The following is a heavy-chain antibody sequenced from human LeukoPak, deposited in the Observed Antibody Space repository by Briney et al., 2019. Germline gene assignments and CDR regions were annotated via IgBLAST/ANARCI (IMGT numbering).Heavy chain of an antibody. CDR3: ARVSTLPYWWELSGAFDI. V-gene: IGHV3-30-3*01. Sequence: SGRSLRLSCAASGFTFSSYAMHWVRQAPGKGLEWVAVISYDGSNKYYADSVKGRFTISRDNSKNTLYLQMNSLRAEDTAVYYCARVSTLPYWWELSGAFDIWGQGTMVTVSS. CDR2: ISYDGSNK. D-gene: IGHD2-15*01. J-gene: IGHJ3*02. CDR1: GFTFSSYA.